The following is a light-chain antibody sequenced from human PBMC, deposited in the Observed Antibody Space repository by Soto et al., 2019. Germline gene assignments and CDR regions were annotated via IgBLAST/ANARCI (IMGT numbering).Light chain of an antibody. CDR3: QQRSNWPGT. CDR1: QSVSSY. CDR2: AAS. Sequence: EIVLTQSPATLSLSPGERATLSCRASQSVSSYLGWYQQKPGQAPRLLIYAASNRATGVPARFSGSGSGTDFTLTISSLEPEDFAVYYCQQRSNWPGTFGQGTKVDIK. V-gene: IGKV3-11*01. J-gene: IGKJ1*01.